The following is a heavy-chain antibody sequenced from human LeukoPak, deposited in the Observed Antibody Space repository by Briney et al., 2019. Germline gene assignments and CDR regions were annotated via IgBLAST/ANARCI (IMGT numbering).Heavy chain of an antibody. V-gene: IGHV1-8*01. J-gene: IGHJ3*02. Sequence: ASVKVSCKSSGYTFTNFDINWVRQATGQGLEWMGWMNPKTGNTGSAQKLQGRVTITGNTSISTAYMELSSLRSEDTAVYYCVRIDYSNAFDIWGQGTMVTVSS. D-gene: IGHD4-11*01. CDR2: MNPKTGNT. CDR1: GYTFTNFD. CDR3: VRIDYSNAFDI.